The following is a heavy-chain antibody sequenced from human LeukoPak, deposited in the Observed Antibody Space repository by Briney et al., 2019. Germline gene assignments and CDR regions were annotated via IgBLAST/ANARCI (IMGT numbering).Heavy chain of an antibody. CDR2: IIPILGIA. Sequence: SVKVSCKASGGTFSSYTISWVRQAPGQGPEWMGRIIPILGIANYAQKFQGRVTITADKSTSTAYMELSSLRSEDTAVYYCASPRALYCSSTSCQTANGAFDIWGQGTMVTVSS. CDR1: GGTFSSYT. J-gene: IGHJ3*02. D-gene: IGHD2-2*01. V-gene: IGHV1-69*02. CDR3: ASPRALYCSSTSCQTANGAFDI.